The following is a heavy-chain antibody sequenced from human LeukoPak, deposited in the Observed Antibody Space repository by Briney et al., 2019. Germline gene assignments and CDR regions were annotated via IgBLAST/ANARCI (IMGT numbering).Heavy chain of an antibody. D-gene: IGHD3-9*01. CDR2: XGNT. CDR3: ARVLKDYDILTGYYSSLDY. J-gene: IGHJ4*02. Sequence: XGNTGYAQKFQGRVTMTRNTSISTAYMELSSLRSEDTAVYYCARVLKDYDILTGYYSSLDYWGQGTLVTVSS. V-gene: IGHV1-8*01.